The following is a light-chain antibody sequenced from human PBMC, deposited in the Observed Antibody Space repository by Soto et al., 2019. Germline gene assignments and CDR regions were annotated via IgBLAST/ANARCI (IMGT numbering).Light chain of an antibody. Sequence: EIVLTQSPATLSLSPGERATLSCRASQSVSRHLAWYQQKPGQAPRLLIYDASSRATGTPDRFSGGGSGTDFTLTISRLEPEDFAVYYCQQFSSYPLTFGGGTKVDI. J-gene: IGKJ4*01. V-gene: IGKV3-20*01. CDR1: QSVSRH. CDR2: DAS. CDR3: QQFSSYPLT.